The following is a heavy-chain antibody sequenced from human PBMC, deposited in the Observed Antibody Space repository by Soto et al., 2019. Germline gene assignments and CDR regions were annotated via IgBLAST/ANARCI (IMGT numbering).Heavy chain of an antibody. J-gene: IGHJ6*02. D-gene: IGHD5-18*01. CDR2: IDPSHPYT. CDR1: GYSFTSYW. V-gene: IGHV5-10-1*01. Sequence: GESLKLSCKGSGYSFTSYWISWVRQMPGKGLEGVGRIDPSHPYTNYSPSFQVHVTISADKSISTAYLQRSSLKASDTAMYYCVFVSIQLWSICYFYGMDVWGQGTTVNGSS. CDR3: VFVSIQLWSICYFYGMDV.